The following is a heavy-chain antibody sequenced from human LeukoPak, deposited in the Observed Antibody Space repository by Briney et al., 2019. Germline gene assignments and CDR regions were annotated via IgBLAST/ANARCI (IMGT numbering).Heavy chain of an antibody. V-gene: IGHV4-39*07. D-gene: IGHD1-26*01. CDR3: ARDRNSGSYYRLDY. CDR2: IYHSGST. Sequence: PSETLSLTCTVSGASISGSGYYWGWIRQPPGKGLEWIGSIYHSGSTYYNPSLKSRVTISVDTSKNQFSLKLSSVTAADTAVYYCARDRNSGSYYRLDYWGQGTLVTVSS. CDR1: GASISGSGYY. J-gene: IGHJ4*02.